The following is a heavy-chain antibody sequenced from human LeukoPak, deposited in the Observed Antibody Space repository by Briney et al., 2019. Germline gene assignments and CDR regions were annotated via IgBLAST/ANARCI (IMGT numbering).Heavy chain of an antibody. D-gene: IGHD5-12*01. J-gene: IGHJ3*02. CDR1: GFTFSDYY. CDR2: ISSSGSTI. V-gene: IGHV3-11*01. CDR3: ATHRDSGYDGMDAFDI. Sequence: PGGSLRLSCAASGFTFSDYYMSWIRQAPGKGLEWVSYISSSGSTIYYADSVKGRFTVSRDNAKNSLYLQMNSLRAEDTAVYYCATHRDSGYDGMDAFDIWGQGTMVTVSS.